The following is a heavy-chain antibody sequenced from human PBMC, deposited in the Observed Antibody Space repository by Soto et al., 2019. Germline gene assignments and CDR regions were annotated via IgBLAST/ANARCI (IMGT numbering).Heavy chain of an antibody. CDR2: ISWNSGSI. D-gene: IGHD6-6*01. J-gene: IGHJ6*02. V-gene: IGHV3-9*01. Sequence: LRLSCAASGFTFDDYAMHWVRQAPGKGLEWVSGISWNSGSIGYADSVKGRFTISRDNAKNSLYLQMNSLRAEDTALYYCAKDMEGEQLGPGGLLYYYYGMDVWGQGTTVTVSS. CDR1: GFTFDDYA. CDR3: AKDMEGEQLGPGGLLYYYYGMDV.